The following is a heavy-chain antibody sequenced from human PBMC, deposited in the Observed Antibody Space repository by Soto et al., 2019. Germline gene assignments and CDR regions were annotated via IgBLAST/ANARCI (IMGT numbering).Heavy chain of an antibody. CDR2: IYSGGST. Sequence: GGSLRLSCAASGFTVSSNYMSWVRQAPGKGLEWVSVIYSGGSTYYADSVKGRFTISRDNSKNTLYLQMNSLRAEDTAVYYCALRGGSGELSAYYGMDVWGQGTTVTVSS. J-gene: IGHJ6*02. D-gene: IGHD3-10*01. V-gene: IGHV3-66*01. CDR3: ALRGGSGELSAYYGMDV. CDR1: GFTVSSNY.